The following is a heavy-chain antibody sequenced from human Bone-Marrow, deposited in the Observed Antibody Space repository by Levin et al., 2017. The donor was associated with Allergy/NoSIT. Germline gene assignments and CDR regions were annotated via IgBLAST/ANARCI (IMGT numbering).Heavy chain of an antibody. D-gene: IGHD6-13*01. J-gene: IGHJ4*02. CDR3: ARDSRISWYFS. CDR1: GSSISSAYY. CDR2: IYHSGST. V-gene: IGHV4-38-2*01. Sequence: PSETLSLTCAVSGSSISSAYYWGWIRQPPGEGLEWIGSIYHSGSTYYNPSLKSRVTISIDTSKNHFSLKLSSVTAADTAVYYCARDSRISWYFSWGQGTLVTVSS.